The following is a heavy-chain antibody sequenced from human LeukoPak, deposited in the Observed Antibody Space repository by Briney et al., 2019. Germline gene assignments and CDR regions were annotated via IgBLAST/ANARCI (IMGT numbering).Heavy chain of an antibody. V-gene: IGHV4-4*07. CDR3: ARHGNPTYYYYYYYMDV. CDR1: GGSISSYY. J-gene: IGHJ6*03. CDR2: IYTSGST. Sequence: SETLSLTCTVSGGSISSYYWSWIRRPAGKGLEWIGRIYTSGSTNYNPSLKSRVTMSVDTSKNQVSLRLRSVTAADTAVYYCARHGNPTYYYYYYYMDVWGKGTTVTVSS. D-gene: IGHD4-23*01.